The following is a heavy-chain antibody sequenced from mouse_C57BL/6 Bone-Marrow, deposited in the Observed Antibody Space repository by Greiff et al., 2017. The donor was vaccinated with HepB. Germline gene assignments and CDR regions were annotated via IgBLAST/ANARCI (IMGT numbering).Heavy chain of an antibody. CDR3: SRCYGNPIRDAMDY. V-gene: IGHV1-82*01. D-gene: IGHD2-1*01. CDR2: IYPGDGDI. J-gene: IGHJ4*01. CDR1: GYAFSSSW. Sequence: VNVVESGPELVKPGASVKISCKASGYAFSSSWMNWVKQRAGKGLEWIGRIYPGDGDINYNGKLKGKATLTADKSSSTAYMQLSSLTSEDSAVYFCSRCYGNPIRDAMDYWGQGTSVTVSS.